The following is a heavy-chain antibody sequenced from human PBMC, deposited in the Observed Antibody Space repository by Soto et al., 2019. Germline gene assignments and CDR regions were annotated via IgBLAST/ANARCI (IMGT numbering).Heavy chain of an antibody. CDR1: GYSFTSYW. V-gene: IGHV5-51*01. CDR3: ARDSGYPHGWFDP. CDR2: IYPGDSDT. Sequence: GESLNISCTGSGYSFTSYWIGWVRQMPGKGLEWMGIIYPGDSDTRYSPSFQGQVTISADKSISTAYLQWSSLKASDTAMYYCARDSGYPHGWFDPWGQGTLVTVSS. J-gene: IGHJ5*02. D-gene: IGHD5-12*01.